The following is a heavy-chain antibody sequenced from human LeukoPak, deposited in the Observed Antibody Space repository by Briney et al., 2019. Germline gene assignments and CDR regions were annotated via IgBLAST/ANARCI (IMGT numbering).Heavy chain of an antibody. CDR1: GGSFSGYY. J-gene: IGHJ5*02. V-gene: IGHV4-34*01. Sequence: PSETLSLTCAVYGGSFSGYYWSWIRQPPGKGLEWIGEINHSGSTNYNPSLKSRVTISADTSKNQFSLKLSSVTAADTAVYYCARDYYGSGSDNWFDPWGQGTLVTVSS. D-gene: IGHD3-10*01. CDR3: ARDYYGSGSDNWFDP. CDR2: INHSGST.